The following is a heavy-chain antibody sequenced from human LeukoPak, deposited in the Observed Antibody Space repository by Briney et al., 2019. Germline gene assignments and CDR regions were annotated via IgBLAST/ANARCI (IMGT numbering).Heavy chain of an antibody. CDR3: ARHLGSSWYSDY. D-gene: IGHD6-13*01. J-gene: IGHJ4*02. CDR1: GGSITNYY. Sequence: SETLSLTCTVSGGSITNYYWGWIRQPPGKGLEWIGSIYYSGSTYYNPSLKSRVTISVDTSKNQFSLKLSSVTAADTAVYYCARHLGSSWYSDYWGQGTLVTVSS. V-gene: IGHV4-39*01. CDR2: IYYSGST.